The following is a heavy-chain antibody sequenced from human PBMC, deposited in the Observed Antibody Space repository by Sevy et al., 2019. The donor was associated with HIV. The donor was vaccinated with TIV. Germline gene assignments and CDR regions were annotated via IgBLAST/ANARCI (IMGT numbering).Heavy chain of an antibody. CDR2: ISAYNGNT. CDR3: ARGGYGSSTSCYRGYYYYGMDV. V-gene: IGHV1-18*01. J-gene: IGHJ6*02. CDR1: GYTFTSYG. Sequence: ASVKVSCKASGYTFTSYGISWVRQAPGQGLEWMGWISAYNGNTNYAQKLQGRVTMTTDTSTSTAYMELRSLRSDDTAGYYCARGGYGSSTSCYRGYYYYGMDVWGQGTTVTVSS. D-gene: IGHD2-2*01.